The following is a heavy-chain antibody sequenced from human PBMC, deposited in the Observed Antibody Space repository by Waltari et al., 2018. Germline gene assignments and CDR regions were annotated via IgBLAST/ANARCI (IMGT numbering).Heavy chain of an antibody. Sequence: QVQRVQSGAEVKKPGASVKVSCKVSGYTLTELSMPWVRQAPGNGLEWMGGFDPEVGETIDAQKFQGRVTMPEGTSTVTAHMERSSLRSEDTAVYYCATEQTVLPPRGAFDIWGQGTMVTVSS. CDR2: FDPEVGET. V-gene: IGHV1-24*01. D-gene: IGHD4-17*01. CDR3: ATEQTVLPPRGAFDI. CDR1: GYTLTELS. J-gene: IGHJ3*02.